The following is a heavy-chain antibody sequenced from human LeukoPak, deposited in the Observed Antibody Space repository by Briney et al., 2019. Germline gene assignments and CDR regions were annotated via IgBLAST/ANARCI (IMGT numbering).Heavy chain of an antibody. J-gene: IGHJ4*02. V-gene: IGHV4-4*02. D-gene: IGHD1-26*01. CDR2: IYHSGST. CDR1: GGSISSSNW. CDR3: ARVSSGSYYFDS. Sequence: SETLSLTCTVSGGSISSSNWWSWVRQPPGKGLEWIGEIYHSGSTNYSPSLKSRVTISVDKSKNQFSLKVTSVTAADTAVYYCARVSSGSYYFDSWGQGTLVTVSS.